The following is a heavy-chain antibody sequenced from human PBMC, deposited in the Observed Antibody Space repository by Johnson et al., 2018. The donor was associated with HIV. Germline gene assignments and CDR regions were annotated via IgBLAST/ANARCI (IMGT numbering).Heavy chain of an antibody. J-gene: IGHJ3*02. CDR3: ARDGRDLVTRGSFDS. CDR1: GITVSSNY. Sequence: LVESGGSLRLSCAASGITVSSNYMSWVRQAPGKGLEWVSVIFSVGSAYYADSVKGRFIISRDNSKNMLYLQMNSLRPEDTAVYYCARDGRDLVTRGSFDSWGQGTVVTVSS. V-gene: IGHV3-66*02. CDR2: IFSVGSA. D-gene: IGHD3-9*01.